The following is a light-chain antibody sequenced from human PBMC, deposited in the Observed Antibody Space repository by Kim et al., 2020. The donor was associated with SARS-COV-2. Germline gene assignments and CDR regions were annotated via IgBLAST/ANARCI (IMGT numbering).Light chain of an antibody. Sequence: DIHMTQSPSTLSASVGDRVTITCRASHNINTWLAWYQQKPGEAPKILISKASFLESGVPSRFSGSGSGTEFTLTITSLQPDDSATYYCEQYDTDSAFGGGTKVDSK. CDR3: EQYDTDSA. J-gene: IGKJ4*01. V-gene: IGKV1-5*03. CDR2: KAS. CDR1: HNINTW.